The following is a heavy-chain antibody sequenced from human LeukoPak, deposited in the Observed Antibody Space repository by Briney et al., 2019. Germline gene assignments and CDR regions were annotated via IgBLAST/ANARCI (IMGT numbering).Heavy chain of an antibody. J-gene: IGHJ3*02. CDR1: GLTFSNYA. CDR3: AKCTSTCYANAFHI. Sequence: GGSLRLSCAASGLTFSNYAMTWVRQAPGKGLEWVSAISGDGGDIEYADSVKGCFTISRDNSKNTLYLQMNSLRVDDTAVYFCAKCTSTCYANAFHIWGQGTMVTVSS. CDR2: ISGDGGDI. D-gene: IGHD2-2*01. V-gene: IGHV3-23*01.